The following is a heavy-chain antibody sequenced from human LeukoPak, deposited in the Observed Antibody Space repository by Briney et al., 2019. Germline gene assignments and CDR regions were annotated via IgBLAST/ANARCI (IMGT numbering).Heavy chain of an antibody. V-gene: IGHV6-1*01. CDR1: GDSVSGISVA. Sequence: SQTLSLTCAISGDSVSGISVAWNWIRQSPSRGLEWLGRTYYRSKWYYEYAVSVKSRINIGPDTSKNQFSLQLTSVTPEDTAVYYCSLARSEYHYGMDVWGQGTTVTVSS. J-gene: IGHJ6*02. CDR2: TYYRSKWYY. CDR3: SLARSEYHYGMDV.